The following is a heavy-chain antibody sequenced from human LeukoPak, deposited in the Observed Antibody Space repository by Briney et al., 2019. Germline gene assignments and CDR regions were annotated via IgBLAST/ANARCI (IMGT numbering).Heavy chain of an antibody. CDR3: ARDYNDILTGYYKRGVNWFDP. D-gene: IGHD3-9*01. CDR1: GFTFSDYY. V-gene: IGHV3-11*01. J-gene: IGHJ5*02. Sequence: GGSLRLSCAASGFTFSDYYMSWIRQAPGKGLEWVSYISSSGSTIYYADSVKGRFTISRDNAKNSLYLQMNSLRAEDTAVYYCARDYNDILTGYYKRGVNWFDPWGRGTLVTVSS. CDR2: ISSSGSTI.